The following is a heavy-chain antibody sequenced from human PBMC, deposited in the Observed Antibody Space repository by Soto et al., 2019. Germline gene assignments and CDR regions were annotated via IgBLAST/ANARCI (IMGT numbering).Heavy chain of an antibody. CDR2: IYYSGST. CDR3: ARIFGSGCDYYFDY. CDR1: GGSISSYY. D-gene: IGHD6-19*01. Sequence: QVQLQESGPGLVKPSETLSHTCTVSGGSISSYYWSWIRQPPGKGLEWIGYIYYSGSTNYNPSLKSRVTISVDTSKNQFSLKLSSVTAADTAVYYCARIFGSGCDYYFDYWGQGTLVTVSS. V-gene: IGHV4-59*08. J-gene: IGHJ4*02.